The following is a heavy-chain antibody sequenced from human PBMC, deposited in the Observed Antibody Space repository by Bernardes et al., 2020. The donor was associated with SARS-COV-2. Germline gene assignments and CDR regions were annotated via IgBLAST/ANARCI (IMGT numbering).Heavy chain of an antibody. CDR3: ARQLYNDVWSPHSTPYYYGMDV. D-gene: IGHD3-3*01. J-gene: IGHJ6*02. CDR1: GFTFSDYY. V-gene: IGHV3-11*01. Sequence: GGSLRLSCAASGFTFSDYYMIWIRQAPGKGLEWISYISTSGSSIDYADSVKGRFTISRDNAKNSLYLQMNSLRAEDTAVYYCARQLYNDVWSPHSTPYYYGMDVWGQGTTVTVSS. CDR2: ISTSGSSI.